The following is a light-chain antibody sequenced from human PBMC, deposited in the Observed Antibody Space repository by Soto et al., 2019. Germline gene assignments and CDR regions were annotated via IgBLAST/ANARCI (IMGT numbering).Light chain of an antibody. Sequence: DIQMTQSPSSLSASVGDGVTITCRASQNIIRHLNWYQHKPGRAPKLLVYDASTLQSGVASRFSGSGSGTEFTLIISGLQPDDSATYYCQQYTNTNNPWMFGQGTKVDI. CDR1: QNIIRH. J-gene: IGKJ1*01. V-gene: IGKV1-5*01. CDR3: QQYTNTNNPWM. CDR2: DAS.